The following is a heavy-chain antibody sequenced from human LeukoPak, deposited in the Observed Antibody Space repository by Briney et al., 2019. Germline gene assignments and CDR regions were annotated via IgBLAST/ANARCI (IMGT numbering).Heavy chain of an antibody. Sequence: GGSLRLSCAASGFTFSSYWMSWVRQAPGKGLEWVANINQDGSEKYYVDSVKGRFTISRDNAKNSLYLQMNSLRAEDTAVYYCTTDPREVPFDPWGQGALVTVSS. J-gene: IGHJ5*02. V-gene: IGHV3-7*02. CDR1: GFTFSSYW. CDR2: INQDGSEK. CDR3: TTDPREVPFDP.